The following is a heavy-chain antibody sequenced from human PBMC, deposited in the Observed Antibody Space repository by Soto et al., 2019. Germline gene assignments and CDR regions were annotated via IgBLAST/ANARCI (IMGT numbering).Heavy chain of an antibody. Sequence: PSETLSLTCTVSGDSISDYYWTWIRQPAGKGLEWIGRVYVSGSTTYNPSLQGRVTISLDTSKNQFSLRLTSLTAADTAIYYCARDSAMVGIFDFWGRGTQVTSPQ. CDR1: GDSISDYY. J-gene: IGHJ4*02. CDR2: VYVSGST. CDR3: ARDSAMVGIFDF. D-gene: IGHD5-18*01. V-gene: IGHV4-4*07.